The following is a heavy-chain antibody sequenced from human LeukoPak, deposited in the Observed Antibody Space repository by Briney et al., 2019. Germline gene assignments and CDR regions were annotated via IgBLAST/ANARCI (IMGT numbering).Heavy chain of an antibody. J-gene: IGHJ4*02. CDR3: ARTLFLTGYSAAFDY. V-gene: IGHV1-2*02. D-gene: IGHD3-9*01. CDR2: INPNSGGT. CDR1: GYTFTDYY. Sequence: GASVKVSCKASGYTFTDYYMHWVRQAPGQGLEWMGWINPNSGGTNYAQKFQGRVTMTRDTSISTAYMEVSRLISDDTAVYYCARTLFLTGYSAAFDYWGEGTLVTVSS.